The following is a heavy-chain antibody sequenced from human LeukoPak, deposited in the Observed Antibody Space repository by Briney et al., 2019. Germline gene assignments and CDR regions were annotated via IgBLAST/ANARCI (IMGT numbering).Heavy chain of an antibody. CDR1: GFTFSSYA. D-gene: IGHD3-10*01. CDR3: ARGEWFGELLPFDY. CDR2: ISGSGGST. J-gene: IGHJ4*02. V-gene: IGHV3-23*01. Sequence: GGSLRLSCAASGFTFSSYAMSWVRQAPGKGLAWVSAISGSGGSTYYADSVKGRFTISRDNAKNSLYLQMNSLRAEDTAVYYCARGEWFGELLPFDYWGQGTLVTVPS.